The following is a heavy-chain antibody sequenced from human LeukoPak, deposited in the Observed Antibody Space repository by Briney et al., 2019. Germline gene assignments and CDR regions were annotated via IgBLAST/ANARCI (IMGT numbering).Heavy chain of an antibody. CDR2: IKEDGSEK. V-gene: IGHV3-7*01. Sequence: PGGSLRLSCAASGFTFSNAWMTWLRQAPGKGLECVASIKEDGSEKYYVDSVKGRFTISRDNAKNSLYLQMNSLRAEDTALYYCARDPDWGAFAIWGQGTMVTVSS. CDR1: GFTFSNAW. CDR3: ARDPDWGAFAI. J-gene: IGHJ3*02. D-gene: IGHD7-27*01.